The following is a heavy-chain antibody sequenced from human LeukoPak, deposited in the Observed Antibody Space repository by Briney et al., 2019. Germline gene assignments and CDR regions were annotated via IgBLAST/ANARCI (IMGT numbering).Heavy chain of an antibody. D-gene: IGHD4-23*01. V-gene: IGHV3-30*18. J-gene: IGHJ2*01. Sequence: PGGSLRLSCAASGFTFSSYGMHWVRQAPGKGLEWVAVISHDGSNKYYADSVRGRFTISRDNSKNTLYLQMNSLRAEDTAVYYCAKDLCSTVVTPLCWYFDLWGRGTMVTVSS. CDR3: AKDLCSTVVTPLCWYFDL. CDR2: ISHDGSNK. CDR1: GFTFSSYG.